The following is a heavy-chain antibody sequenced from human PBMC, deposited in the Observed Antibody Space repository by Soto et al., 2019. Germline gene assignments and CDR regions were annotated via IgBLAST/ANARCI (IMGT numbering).Heavy chain of an antibody. D-gene: IGHD3-22*01. CDR2: VSGSGGGP. J-gene: IGHJ4*02. CDR3: AKASDSSGYYSWDY. Sequence: PGGSLRLSCAASGFTFNSYAMSWVRQAPGKGLEWVSGVSGSGGGPYYADSVKGRFALSSDSSKNTLYLQMNSLRAEDTAVYYCAKASDSSGYYSWDYWGQGTLVTVSS. V-gene: IGHV3-23*01. CDR1: GFTFNSYA.